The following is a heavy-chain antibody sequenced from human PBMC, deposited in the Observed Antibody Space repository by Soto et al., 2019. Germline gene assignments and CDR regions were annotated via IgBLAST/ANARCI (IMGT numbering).Heavy chain of an antibody. J-gene: IGHJ4*02. CDR1: GGSITSYY. CDR2: IYFSGSA. CDR3: ARRDSGYADY. D-gene: IGHD5-12*01. Sequence: PSETLSLTCTVSGGSITSYYWSWIRQPPGKGLEWIGYIYFSGSANYNPSLKSRVTISVDTSKNQFSLKLSSVTAADTAVYYCARRDSGYADYWGQGTLVNVSS. V-gene: IGHV4-59*08.